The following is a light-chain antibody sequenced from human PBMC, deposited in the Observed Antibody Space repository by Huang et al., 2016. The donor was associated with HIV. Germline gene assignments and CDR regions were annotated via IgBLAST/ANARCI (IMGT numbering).Light chain of an antibody. V-gene: IGKV3-11*01. CDR1: QSVSSY. J-gene: IGKJ1*01. CDR2: DTS. CDR3: QQRSSWPGT. Sequence: EIVLTQSPATLSLSPGERATLSCRASQSVSSYLACYQQKPGQAPRLLIYDTSNRATGIPARFSGSGSGTDFTLTISSLEPEDFAVYYCQQRSSWPGTFGQGTKVEVK.